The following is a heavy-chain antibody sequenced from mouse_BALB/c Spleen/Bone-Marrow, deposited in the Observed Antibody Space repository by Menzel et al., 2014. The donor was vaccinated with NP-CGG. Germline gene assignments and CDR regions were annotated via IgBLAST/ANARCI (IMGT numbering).Heavy chain of an antibody. V-gene: IGHV1-31*01. CDR2: IYPHNGVS. Sequence: VQLQQSGPELVKPGASVKISCKASGYSFTGYYMHWVKQSHGNSLDWIGCIYPHNGVSSYNQKFKGKATLTVDKSSSTAYMELRSLTSDDSAVYYCESRGEYFDVWGAGTTVTVSS. J-gene: IGHJ1*01. CDR3: ESRGEYFDV. CDR1: GYSFTGYY.